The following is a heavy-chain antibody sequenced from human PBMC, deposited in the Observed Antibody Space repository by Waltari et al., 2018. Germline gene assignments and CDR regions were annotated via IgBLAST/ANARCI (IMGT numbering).Heavy chain of an antibody. Sequence: EVQLLESGGGLVQPGGSLRLSCAAHGFTFSSYAISWVRQAPGKGLEWVSVIYSGGSTYYEDSVKGRFTISRDNSKNTLYLQMNSLRAEDTAVYYCGAPPGSPTDYWGQGTLVTVSS. CDR1: GFTFSSYA. J-gene: IGHJ4*02. CDR2: IYSGGST. V-gene: IGHV3-23*03. D-gene: IGHD3-10*01. CDR3: GAPPGSPTDY.